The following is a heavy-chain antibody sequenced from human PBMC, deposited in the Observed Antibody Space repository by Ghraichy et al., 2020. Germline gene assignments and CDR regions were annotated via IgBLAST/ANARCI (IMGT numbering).Heavy chain of an antibody. CDR1: GGSISSYY. J-gene: IGHJ4*02. CDR3: ARSYYDSSGYYDY. V-gene: IGHV4-59*08. D-gene: IGHD3-22*01. Sequence: SETLSLPCTVSGGSISSYYWSWIRQPPGRGLEWIGYIYYSGSTNYNPSLKSRVSISVDKSKNHFSLRLSYVAAADTAVYYCARSYYDSSGYYDYWGQGTLVTVSS. CDR2: IYYSGST.